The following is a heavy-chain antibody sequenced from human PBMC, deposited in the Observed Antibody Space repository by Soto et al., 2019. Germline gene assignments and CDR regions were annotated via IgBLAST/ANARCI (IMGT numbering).Heavy chain of an antibody. D-gene: IGHD3-22*01. Sequence: KTSETLSLTCAVYGGSFSGHSWTWIRQSPGKGLEWIGGINHSGRVNYSPSLKSRVTISLDTSKNQFSLTLSAVTAADTAMYYCSTRAYDTNGYYRFDPWGQGTLVTVSS. CDR1: GGSFSGHS. CDR3: STRAYDTNGYYRFDP. J-gene: IGHJ5*01. V-gene: IGHV4-34*01. CDR2: INHSGRV.